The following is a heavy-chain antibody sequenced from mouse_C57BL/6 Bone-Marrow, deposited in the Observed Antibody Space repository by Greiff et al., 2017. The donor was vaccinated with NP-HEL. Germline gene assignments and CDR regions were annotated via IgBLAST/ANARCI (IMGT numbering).Heavy chain of an antibody. Sequence: QVQLQQPGAELVKPGASVKLSCKASGYTFTSYWMHWVKQRPGQGLEWIGMIHPNSGSTNYNEKFKSKATLTVDKSSSTAYMQLSSLTSEDSAVYYCAREEITKVVAHWYFDVWGTGTTVTVSS. CDR2: IHPNSGST. J-gene: IGHJ1*03. CDR1: GYTFTSYW. D-gene: IGHD1-1*01. CDR3: AREEITKVVAHWYFDV. V-gene: IGHV1-64*01.